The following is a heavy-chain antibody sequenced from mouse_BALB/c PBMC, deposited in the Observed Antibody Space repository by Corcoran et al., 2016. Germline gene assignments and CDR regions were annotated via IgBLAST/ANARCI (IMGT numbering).Heavy chain of an antibody. Sequence: EFQLQKAGPEQGKPGASMKISSKASGYSFTGYTMSWVKQSHGKNLEWIGLINPYNGGTSYNQKFKGKATLTVDKSSSTAYMELLSLTSEDSAVYYCARSGYDGYLFAYWGQGTLVTVSA. CDR1: GYSFTGYT. J-gene: IGHJ3*01. CDR2: INPYNGGT. CDR3: ARSGYDGYLFAY. D-gene: IGHD2-3*01. V-gene: IGHV1-18*01.